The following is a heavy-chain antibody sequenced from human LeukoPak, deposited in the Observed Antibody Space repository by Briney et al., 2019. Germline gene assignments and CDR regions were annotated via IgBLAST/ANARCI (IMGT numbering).Heavy chain of an antibody. D-gene: IGHD5-12*01. CDR3: ARAARLGRAFDI. CDR2: IYSGGST. J-gene: IGHJ3*02. Sequence: GGSLGLSCAASGFTVSSNYMSWARQAPGKGLEWVSVIYSGGSTYYADSVKGRFTISRDNSKNTLYLQMNSLRAEDTAVYYCARAARLGRAFDIWGQGTMVTVSS. V-gene: IGHV3-53*01. CDR1: GFTVSSNY.